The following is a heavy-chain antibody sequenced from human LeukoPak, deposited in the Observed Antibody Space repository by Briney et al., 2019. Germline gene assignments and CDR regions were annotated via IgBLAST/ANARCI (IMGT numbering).Heavy chain of an antibody. D-gene: IGHD3-10*01. J-gene: IGHJ4*02. CDR2: INPNSGGT. Sequence: ASVKVSCKASGGTFSSYAISWVRQAPGQGLEWMGWINPNSGGTNYAQKFQGRVTMTRDTSISTAYMELSRLRSDDTAVYYCARETSHYYGSGSYHYYFDYWGQGTLVTVSS. CDR3: ARETSHYYGSGSYHYYFDY. CDR1: GGTFSSYA. V-gene: IGHV1-2*02.